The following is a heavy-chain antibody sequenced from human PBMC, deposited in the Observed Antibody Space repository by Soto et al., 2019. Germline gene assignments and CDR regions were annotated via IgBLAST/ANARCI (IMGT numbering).Heavy chain of an antibody. Sequence: GGSLRLSCAASGFTFSSYGMHWVRQAPGKGLEWVAVISYDGSNKYYADSVKGRFTISRDNSKNTLYLQMNSLRAEDTAVYYSAKDGSGSYFLVVGYYFDYWGQGTLVTVSS. J-gene: IGHJ4*02. CDR1: GFTFSSYG. D-gene: IGHD3-10*01. V-gene: IGHV3-30*18. CDR3: AKDGSGSYFLVVGYYFDY. CDR2: ISYDGSNK.